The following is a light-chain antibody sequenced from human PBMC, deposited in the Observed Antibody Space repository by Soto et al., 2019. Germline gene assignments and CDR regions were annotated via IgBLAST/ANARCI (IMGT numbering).Light chain of an antibody. CDR2: EAT. V-gene: IGLV2-23*02. J-gene: IGLJ2*01. CDR1: NNDVGGYDL. CDR3: CSFASGATFV. Sequence: QSALTQPASVSGSPGQSITISCTGTNNDVGGYDLLSWYQHHPGKAPKLIIYEATKRPSGVSDRFSGSKSGNTASLTISALQAEDEADYSCCSFASGATFVFGGGTKVTV.